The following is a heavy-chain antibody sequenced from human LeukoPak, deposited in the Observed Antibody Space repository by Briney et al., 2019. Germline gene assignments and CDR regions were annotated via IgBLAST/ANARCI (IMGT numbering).Heavy chain of an antibody. J-gene: IGHJ4*02. CDR3: AKLISGSPYYFDY. CDR2: IYHSGST. Sequence: SETLSLTCTVSGYSISSGYYWGWIRQPPGKGLEWIGSIYHSGSTYYNPSLKSRVTISVDTSKNQFSLKLSSVTAADTAVYYCAKLISGSPYYFDYWGQGTLVTVSS. V-gene: IGHV4-38-2*02. D-gene: IGHD3-22*01. CDR1: GYSISSGYY.